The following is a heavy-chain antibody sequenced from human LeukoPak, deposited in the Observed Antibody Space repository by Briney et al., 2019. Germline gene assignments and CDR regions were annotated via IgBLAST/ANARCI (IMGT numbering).Heavy chain of an antibody. CDR2: IIPIFGTA. D-gene: IGHD3-10*01. CDR3: ATSRYGSGSYYKAPEY. Sequence: GASVKVSCKASGGTFSSYAISWVRQAPGQGLEWMGGIIPIFGTANYAQKFQGRVTVTADESTSTAYMELRSLRSDDTAVYYCATSRYGSGSYYKAPEYWGQGTLVTVSS. CDR1: GGTFSSYA. J-gene: IGHJ4*02. V-gene: IGHV1-69*01.